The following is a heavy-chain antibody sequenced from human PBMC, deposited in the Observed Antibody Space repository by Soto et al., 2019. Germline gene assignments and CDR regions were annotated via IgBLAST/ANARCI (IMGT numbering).Heavy chain of an antibody. Sequence: ASVKVSCKVCGYRLTDLSMHWVRQAPGKGLEWMGGFDPEDGETIYAQKFQGRVTMTEDTSTGTAYMELSSLRSEDTAVYYCATALDIVLMVYATQFDYWGQGTLVTVSS. CDR2: FDPEDGET. J-gene: IGHJ4*02. D-gene: IGHD2-8*01. V-gene: IGHV1-24*01. CDR1: GYRLTDLS. CDR3: ATALDIVLMVYATQFDY.